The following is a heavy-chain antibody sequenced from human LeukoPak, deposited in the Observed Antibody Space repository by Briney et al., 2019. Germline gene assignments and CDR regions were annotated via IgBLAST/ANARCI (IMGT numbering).Heavy chain of an antibody. CDR1: GFTFSSYA. J-gene: IGHJ4*02. CDR2: ISGGGSST. D-gene: IGHD5-12*01. V-gene: IGHV3-23*01. Sequence: GGSLRLSCAVSGFTFSSYAMSWVRQAPGKGLEWVSTISGGGSSTYYADSVKGRFTISRDNSKNTLYLQMNSLRVEDTALYYCAKPKNSGYDFRYFDYWGQGTLVTVSS. CDR3: AKPKNSGYDFRYFDY.